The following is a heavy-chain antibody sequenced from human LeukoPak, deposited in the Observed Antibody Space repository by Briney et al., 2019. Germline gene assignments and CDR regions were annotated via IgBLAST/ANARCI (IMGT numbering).Heavy chain of an antibody. CDR2: ISPYNGNT. CDR1: GYTFTNYG. V-gene: IGHV1-18*01. Sequence: ASVKVSCKASGYTFTNYGISWVRQAPGQGLEWMAWISPYNGNTNYAQRFQGRVTMPPDTSTSTVYMDLRSLRSDDTAVYYCARAGGWAREDYKPDAFAIWGQGTMVTVSS. J-gene: IGHJ3*02. CDR3: ARAGGWAREDYKPDAFAI. D-gene: IGHD6-19*01.